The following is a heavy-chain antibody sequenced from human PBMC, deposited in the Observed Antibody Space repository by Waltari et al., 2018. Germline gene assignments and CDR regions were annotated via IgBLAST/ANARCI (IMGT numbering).Heavy chain of an antibody. CDR3: ARDSRSSWPNGGFDP. CDR1: GGSISGYF. V-gene: IGHV4-4*07. CDR2: IYSSGST. D-gene: IGHD6-13*01. J-gene: IGHJ5*02. Sequence: QVQLQESGPGLVKPSETLSLTCTVSGGSISGYFWNWIRQPAGKGLEWIGRIYSSGSTNYNPSLKSRVTMSVETSKNQFSLKLTSVTAADTGVYYCARDSRSSWPNGGFDPWGQGTLVTVSS.